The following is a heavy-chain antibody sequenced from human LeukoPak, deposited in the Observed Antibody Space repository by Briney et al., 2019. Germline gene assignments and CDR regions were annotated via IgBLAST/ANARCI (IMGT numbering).Heavy chain of an antibody. CDR3: VREGLERRTNFDY. CDR2: ISLNVQTT. D-gene: IGHD1-1*01. CDR1: GFTFTSHV. Sequence: GGSLRLSCSASGFTFTSHVMHWVRQAPGKGLQYVSGISLNVQTTYYAGSVKGRFTISRDSSKNTVYLQMNSLTAEDTAVYYCVREGLERRTNFDYWGQGTLVSVSS. J-gene: IGHJ4*02. V-gene: IGHV3-64D*06.